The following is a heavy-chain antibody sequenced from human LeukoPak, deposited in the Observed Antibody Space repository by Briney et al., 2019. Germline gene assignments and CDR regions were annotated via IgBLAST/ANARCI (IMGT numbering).Heavy chain of an antibody. CDR1: GYTLTELS. V-gene: IGHV1-18*01. J-gene: IGHJ5*02. CDR3: ARGGHRRYYYTSGSAFDP. D-gene: IGHD3-10*01. CDR2: ISAYNGNT. Sequence: GASVKVSCKVSGYTLTELSMHWVRQAPGKGLEWMGWISAYNGNTHYAQNLQGRVTMTTDTSTSTAYMELKSLRSDDTAVYYCARGGHRRYYYTSGSAFDPWGQGTLVTVSS.